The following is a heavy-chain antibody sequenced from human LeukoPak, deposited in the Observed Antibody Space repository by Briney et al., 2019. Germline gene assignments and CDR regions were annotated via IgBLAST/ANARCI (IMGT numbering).Heavy chain of an antibody. J-gene: IGHJ5*02. V-gene: IGHV4-59*08. Sequence: PSEILSLTCNVSGGSISSYYWSWIRPPPGKGLEWIGYIYYSGSTNYNPSLKSRVTISVDPSKNQFSLKLSAVPAAHTAVYYCARRWLENWFDPWGQGTLVTVSS. CDR1: GGSISSYY. CDR2: IYYSGST. CDR3: ARRWLENWFDP. D-gene: IGHD6-19*01.